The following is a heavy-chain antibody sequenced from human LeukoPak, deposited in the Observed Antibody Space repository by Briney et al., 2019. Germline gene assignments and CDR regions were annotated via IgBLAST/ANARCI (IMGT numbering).Heavy chain of an antibody. CDR3: ARVTYYYDSSGYSRLDYYYYGMDV. CDR2: ISAYNGNT. CDR1: GYTFTSYG. V-gene: IGHV1-18*01. J-gene: IGHJ6*02. Sequence: ASVKVSCKASGYTFTSYGISWVRQAPGQGLEWMGWISAYNGNTNYAQKLQGRVTMTTDTSTSTAYMELRSLRSDDTAVYYCARVTYYYDSSGYSRLDYYYYGMDVWGQGTTVTVSS. D-gene: IGHD3-22*01.